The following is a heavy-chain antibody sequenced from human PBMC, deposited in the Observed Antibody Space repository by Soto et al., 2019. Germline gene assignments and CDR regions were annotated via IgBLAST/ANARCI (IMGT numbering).Heavy chain of an antibody. CDR1: GGSISPYY. V-gene: IGHV4-59*01. CDR3: ARKGAAASYAHYYMDV. D-gene: IGHD6-13*01. CDR2: VYYSGNT. J-gene: IGHJ6*03. Sequence: KPSETLSLTCTVSGGSISPYYWSRIRQPPGKGLEWIGYVYYSGNTNYNPSLESRVTISVDTSRNRFSLNLTSATAADTAVYYCARKGAAASYAHYYMDVWGRGTAVTVSS.